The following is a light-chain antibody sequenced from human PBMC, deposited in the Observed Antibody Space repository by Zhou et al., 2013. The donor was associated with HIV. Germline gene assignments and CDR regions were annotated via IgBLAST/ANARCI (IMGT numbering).Light chain of an antibody. CDR1: QRLKFSD. J-gene: IGKJ2*01. Sequence: IVLTQSPGTLSLSPGMKATLSCKTNQRLKFSDLAWYQQKPGQAPRLLISGASSRAAGIPDRFSGSGSGTDFTLTISRLEPEDFAVYSCQQYADSQMYTFGQGTKLEIK. V-gene: IGKV3-20*01. CDR2: GAS. CDR3: QQYADSQMYT.